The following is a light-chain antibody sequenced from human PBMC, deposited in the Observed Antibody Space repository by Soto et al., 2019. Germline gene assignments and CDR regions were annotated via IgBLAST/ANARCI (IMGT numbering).Light chain of an antibody. V-gene: IGKV1-39*01. CDR3: QQSDSTPYT. CDR1: QVSSTY. J-gene: IGKJ2*01. CDR2: GAS. Sequence: DIQMPRSPSSFSASVRDRHSVTCHTSQVSSTYFNWYQQIPGKAPSLLIYGASSLLSGVPARFSGSGSGTDFTLTITSLQPEDFSTYYCQQSDSTPYTFGQGTKVDIK.